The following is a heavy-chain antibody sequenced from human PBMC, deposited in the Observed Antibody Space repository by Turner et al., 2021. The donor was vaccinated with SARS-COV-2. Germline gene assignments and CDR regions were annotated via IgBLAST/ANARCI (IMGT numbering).Heavy chain of an antibody. CDR3: ATSTVAGTELNYYGMDV. V-gene: IGHV4-39*01. J-gene: IGHJ6*02. CDR2: IYYSGST. Sequence: QLQLQESGPGLVKPSETLSLTCTVSGGSISSSSYYWGWIRQPRGKGLEWIGSIYYSGSTYYNPSLKSRVTISVDTSKNQFSLKLSSVTAADTAVYYCATSTVAGTELNYYGMDVWGQGTTVTVSS. D-gene: IGHD6-13*01. CDR1: GGSISSSSYY.